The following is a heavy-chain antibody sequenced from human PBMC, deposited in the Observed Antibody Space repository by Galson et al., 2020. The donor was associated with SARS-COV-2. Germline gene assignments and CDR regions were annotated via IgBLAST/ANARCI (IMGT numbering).Heavy chain of an antibody. CDR2: ISYDGSNK. Sequence: SLRLSCAASGFTFSSYGMHWVRQAPGKGLEWVAVISYDGSNKYYADSVKGRFTISRDNSKNTLYLQMNSLRAEDTAVYYCAKDRGMITFGGVIVNSDGMDVWGQGTTVTVSS. J-gene: IGHJ6*02. CDR1: GFTFSSYG. D-gene: IGHD3-16*02. CDR3: AKDRGMITFGGVIVNSDGMDV. V-gene: IGHV3-30*18.